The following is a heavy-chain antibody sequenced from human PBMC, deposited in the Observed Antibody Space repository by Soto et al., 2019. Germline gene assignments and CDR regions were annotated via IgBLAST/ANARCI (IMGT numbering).Heavy chain of an antibody. CDR1: GDNYNNYW. CDR3: ARNRLLQYYYGMDV. V-gene: IGHV5-51*01. D-gene: IGHD1-26*01. J-gene: IGHJ6*02. Sequence: GESLKISCQGSGDNYNNYWIGWVRQMPEKGLEWMGIIYLGDSNVRYSPSFQGQVTISADKSISHVYLQWSSLKASDTAMYYCARNRLLQYYYGMDVWGQGTTVTVSS. CDR2: IYLGDSNV.